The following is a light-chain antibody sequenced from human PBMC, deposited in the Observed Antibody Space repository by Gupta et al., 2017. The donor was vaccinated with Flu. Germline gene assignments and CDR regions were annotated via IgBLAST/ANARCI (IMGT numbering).Light chain of an antibody. CDR3: QQTDTPPRT. J-gene: IGKJ1*01. CDR1: QNISNY. CDR2: AAS. V-gene: IGKV1-39*01. Sequence: PSSLAASVGDRLSITCRASQNISNYLSWYQVRPGKAPKLLIYAASSWQSGVPSRFSGSGSGTDFTLTISSLQPEDFATYYCQQTDTPPRTFGQGTXVEV.